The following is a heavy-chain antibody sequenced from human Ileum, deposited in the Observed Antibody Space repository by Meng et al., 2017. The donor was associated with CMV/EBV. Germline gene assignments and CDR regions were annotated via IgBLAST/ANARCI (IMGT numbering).Heavy chain of an antibody. V-gene: IGHV3-48*01. D-gene: IGHD3/OR15-3a*01. CDR3: VTVNHAFWGSLGP. J-gene: IGHJ1*01. CDR1: GFTFSSYS. CDR2: ISSSSSTI. Sequence: GESLKISCAASGFTFSSYSMNWVRQAPGKGLEWVSYISSSSSTIYYVDSVRGRFTISRDNSKSTLYLQMHSLRADDTAIYYCVTVNHAFWGSLGPWGQGTLVTVSS.